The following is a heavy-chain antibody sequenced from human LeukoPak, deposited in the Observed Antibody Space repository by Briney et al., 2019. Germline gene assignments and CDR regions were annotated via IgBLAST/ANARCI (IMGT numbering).Heavy chain of an antibody. CDR2: TYYSGST. CDR3: ARPKIEIVGPYNWFDP. J-gene: IGHJ5*02. D-gene: IGHD1-26*01. V-gene: IGHV4-61*01. CDR1: GGSVSSGSYY. Sequence: SETLSLTCTVSGGSVSSGSYYWSWIRQPPGKGLEWIGYTYYSGSTNYNPSLKSRVTISVDTSKNQFSLKLSSVTAADTAVYYCARPKIEIVGPYNWFDPWGQGTLVTVSS.